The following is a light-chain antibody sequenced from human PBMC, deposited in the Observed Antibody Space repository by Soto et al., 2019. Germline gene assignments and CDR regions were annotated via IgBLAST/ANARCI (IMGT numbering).Light chain of an antibody. V-gene: IGKV3-15*01. Sequence: EILMTHSPATLSVCPWDIATLSCRASQSVSNNLAWYQQRPGQAPRLLIYGASTRATGIPARFTGSGSGTEFTLTINSLQPDDFATYYCQQHSVYWTFGQGTKVDIK. J-gene: IGKJ1*01. CDR3: QQHSVYWT. CDR2: GAS. CDR1: QSVSNN.